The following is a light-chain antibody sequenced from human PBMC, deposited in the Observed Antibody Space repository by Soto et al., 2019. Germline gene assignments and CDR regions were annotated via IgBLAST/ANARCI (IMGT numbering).Light chain of an antibody. J-gene: IGKJ1*01. V-gene: IGKV1-12*01. CDR3: QQAENFPWT. CDR1: QGITTW. CDR2: RTS. Sequence: DIQMTQSPSSVSASVGDTVTVTCRASQGITTWLAWYQQKPGRAPKLLIYRTSTLQSGVPLRFSGSGSGTEFTLTINILQPEDFATYYCQQAENFPWTFGQGTKVEIK.